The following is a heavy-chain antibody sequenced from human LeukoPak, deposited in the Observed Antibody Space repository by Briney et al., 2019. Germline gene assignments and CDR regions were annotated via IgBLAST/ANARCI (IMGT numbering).Heavy chain of an antibody. Sequence: PSQTLSLTCTVSGGSISSGGYYWSWIRQPPGKGLEWIGYLYHTGSTYYNPSLKSRVTISVDRSKNQFSLKVSSVTAADTAVYYCVRDGITTLEYWGQGTLVTVSS. V-gene: IGHV4-30-2*01. CDR2: LYHTGST. CDR1: GGSISSGGYY. J-gene: IGHJ4*02. D-gene: IGHD1-14*01. CDR3: VRDGITTLEY.